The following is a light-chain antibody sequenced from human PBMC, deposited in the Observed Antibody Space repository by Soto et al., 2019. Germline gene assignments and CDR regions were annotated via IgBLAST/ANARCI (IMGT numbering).Light chain of an antibody. CDR3: SSYTSSSTL. V-gene: IGLV2-14*03. Sequence: QSVLTQPASVSGSPGQSITISCTGTSSDVGGYNYVSWYQHHPGKAPKLMIYDVSDRPSGISNRFSGSKSGNTASLTISGLQAEDEADYYRSSYTSSSTLIGGGTKLTVL. CDR1: SSDVGGYNY. CDR2: DVS. J-gene: IGLJ2*01.